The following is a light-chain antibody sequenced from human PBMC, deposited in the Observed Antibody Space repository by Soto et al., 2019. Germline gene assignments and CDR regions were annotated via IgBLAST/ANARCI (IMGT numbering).Light chain of an antibody. V-gene: IGKV1-5*03. CDR1: QSINIW. J-gene: IGKJ2*02. CDR2: KAS. CDR3: RQYSDYFRT. Sequence: DIQMTQSPSTLSASVGDRVTITCRASQSINIWLAWYQQKPGKAPKLLIYKASSLQSGVPSRFSGSGSGTEFTLTISSLQPDDFASYYCRQYSDYFRTFGQGTKLEIK.